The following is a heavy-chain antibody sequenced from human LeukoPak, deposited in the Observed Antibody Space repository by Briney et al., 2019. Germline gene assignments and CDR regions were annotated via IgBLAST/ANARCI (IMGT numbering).Heavy chain of an antibody. J-gene: IGHJ4*02. CDR1: GYTFTGYY. CDR3: ARAARRDGYNRLDY. Sequence: ASVTVSCKASGYTFTGYYMHWVRQAPGQGLEWMGWINPNSGGTNYAQKFQGRVTMTRDTSISTAYMELSRLRSDDTAVYYCARAARRDGYNRLDYWGQGTLVTVSS. CDR2: INPNSGGT. D-gene: IGHD5-24*01. V-gene: IGHV1-2*02.